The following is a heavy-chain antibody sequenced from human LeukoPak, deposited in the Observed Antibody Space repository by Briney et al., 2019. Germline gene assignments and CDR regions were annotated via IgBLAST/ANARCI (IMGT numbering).Heavy chain of an antibody. Sequence: GGSLRLSCAASGFIFTGYFMSWVRQAPGKGLEWVASIKHDGSEKYYVDSVRGRFTISRDNTKNLLYLQMSSLRAEDTAVYYCATDRGWRTSGYYLYYFEYWGQGTLVTFSS. J-gene: IGHJ4*02. CDR3: ATDRGWRTSGYYLYYFEY. V-gene: IGHV3-7*01. D-gene: IGHD3-3*01. CDR1: GFIFTGYF. CDR2: IKHDGSEK.